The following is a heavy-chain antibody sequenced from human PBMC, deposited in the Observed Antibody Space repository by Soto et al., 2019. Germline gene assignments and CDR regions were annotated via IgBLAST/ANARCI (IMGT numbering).Heavy chain of an antibody. D-gene: IGHD2-15*01. V-gene: IGHV1-18*01. CDR2: ISAYNGNT. J-gene: IGHJ5*02. CDR3: ARGGSWCSGGSCYSALKNNWFGP. Sequence: SVKVSCKASGYSFTGDGVSWGRLAPGQGLEWMGWISAYNGNTNYAQKLQGRVTMTTDTSTSTAYMELRSLRSDDTAVYYCARGGSWCSGGSCYSALKNNWFGPWGQGTLVTVSS. CDR1: GYSFTGDG.